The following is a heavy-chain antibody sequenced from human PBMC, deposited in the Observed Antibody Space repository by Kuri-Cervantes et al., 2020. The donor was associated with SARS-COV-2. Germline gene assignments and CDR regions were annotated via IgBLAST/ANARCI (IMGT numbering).Heavy chain of an antibody. CDR3: ARGAIAAAAFDH. V-gene: IGHV4-59*12. D-gene: IGHD6-13*01. CDR1: GGSISSYY. J-gene: IGHJ4*02. Sequence: SETLSLTCTVSGGSISSYYWSWIRQPPGKGLEWIGYIYYSGSTNYNPSLKSRVTISVDTSKNQFSLKLSSVTAADTAVYYCARGAIAAAAFDHWGQGTLVTVSS. CDR2: IYYSGST.